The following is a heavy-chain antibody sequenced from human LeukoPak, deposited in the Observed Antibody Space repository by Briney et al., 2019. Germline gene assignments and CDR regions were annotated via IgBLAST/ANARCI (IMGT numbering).Heavy chain of an antibody. CDR3: ARSHIAVAEYLDY. V-gene: IGHV6-1*01. Sequence: SQTLSLTCAISGDSVSSNSAAGNWIRQSPSRGLEWLGRTYYRSKWYNDYAVSVKSRITINPDTSKNQFSLQLNSVTPEDTAVYYCARSHIAVAEYLDYWGQGTLVTVSS. J-gene: IGHJ4*02. D-gene: IGHD6-19*01. CDR1: GDSVSSNSAA. CDR2: TYYRSKWYN.